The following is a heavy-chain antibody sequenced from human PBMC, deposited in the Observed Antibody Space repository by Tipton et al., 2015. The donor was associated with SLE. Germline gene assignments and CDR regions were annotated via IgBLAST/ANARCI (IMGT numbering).Heavy chain of an antibody. D-gene: IGHD2-2*02. CDR2: ISISGSTI. CDR1: GFTFSSYE. J-gene: IGHJ3*02. CDR3: ARLYHAFDI. Sequence: SLRLSCAASGFTFSSYEMNWVRQAPGKGLEWGAYISISGSTIYYADSVKGRFTISRDNAKNSLYLQMNSLRAEDTAVYYCARLYHAFDIWGQGTMVTVSS. V-gene: IGHV3-48*03.